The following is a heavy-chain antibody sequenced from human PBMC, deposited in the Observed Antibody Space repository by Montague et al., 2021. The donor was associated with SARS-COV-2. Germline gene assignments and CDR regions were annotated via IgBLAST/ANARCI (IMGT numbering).Heavy chain of an antibody. V-gene: IGHV3-21*01. Sequence: SLRLSCAVSGFTFSSFNMIWVRQAPGKGLEWVAAIGASGDNIYYADSVRGRFIISRDNTENPLFLQMNSLGTDDTAFYYCVREGRTVIEARDYWGQGTLVTVSS. CDR3: VREGRTVIEARDY. CDR2: IGASGDNI. CDR1: GFTFSSFN. J-gene: IGHJ4*02. D-gene: IGHD2/OR15-2a*01.